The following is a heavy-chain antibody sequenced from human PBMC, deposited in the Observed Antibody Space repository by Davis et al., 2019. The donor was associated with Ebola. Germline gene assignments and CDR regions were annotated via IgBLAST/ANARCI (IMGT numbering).Heavy chain of an antibody. CDR3: AKDNPLRWFGP. Sequence: MPSETLSLTCTVSGDSITSYQWNWVRQSPGKGLEWLGSIHSSGTTNYNPSLKSRVTISMDTSQNQFSLRLNSVTPADTAVYYCAKDNPLRWFGPWGQGTLVTVSS. CDR2: IHSSGTT. V-gene: IGHV4-59*01. J-gene: IGHJ5*02. D-gene: IGHD1-14*01. CDR1: GDSITSYQ.